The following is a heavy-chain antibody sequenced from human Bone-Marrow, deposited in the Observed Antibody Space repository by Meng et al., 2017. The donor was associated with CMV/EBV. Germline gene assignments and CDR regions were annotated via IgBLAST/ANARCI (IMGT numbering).Heavy chain of an antibody. J-gene: IGHJ2*01. Sequence: SETLSLTCTVSGGSISSSSYYWGWIRQPPGKGLEWIGSIYYSGSTYYNPSLKSRVTISVDTTKNQFSLKLSSVTAADTAVYYCARVGTASGYLCFDHWGRGTLVTVSS. CDR2: IYYSGST. CDR3: ARVGTASGYLCFDH. V-gene: IGHV4-39*07. D-gene: IGHD1-1*01. CDR1: GGSISSSSYY.